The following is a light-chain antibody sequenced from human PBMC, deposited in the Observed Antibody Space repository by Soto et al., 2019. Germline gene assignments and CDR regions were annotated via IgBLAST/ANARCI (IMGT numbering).Light chain of an antibody. CDR1: SSNIGAGYD. Sequence: QSVLTQPPSVSGAPGQRVTISCTGSSSNIGAGYDVHWYQQLPGTAPKLLIYGNSNRPSGVPDRFSGSKSGTSASLAITGLQADDEADYYCQSYDISLSGSVFGTGTKLTVL. CDR2: GNS. CDR3: QSYDISLSGSV. J-gene: IGLJ1*01. V-gene: IGLV1-40*01.